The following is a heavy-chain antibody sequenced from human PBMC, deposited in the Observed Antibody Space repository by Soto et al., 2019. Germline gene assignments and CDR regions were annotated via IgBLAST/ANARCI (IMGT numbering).Heavy chain of an antibody. J-gene: IGHJ4*01. CDR3: AIGPPTGGYADH. V-gene: IGHV1-24*01. CDR1: GRTLSKLS. CDR2: FDPEDEER. D-gene: IGHD2-8*02. Sequence: ASVKVSCKVSGRTLSKLSVHWVRQGPGGGLEWMGGFDPEDEERAYARKFDDRVSMTEDRSSDTAYMELTGLTSADTAVYYCAIGPPTGGYADHWG.